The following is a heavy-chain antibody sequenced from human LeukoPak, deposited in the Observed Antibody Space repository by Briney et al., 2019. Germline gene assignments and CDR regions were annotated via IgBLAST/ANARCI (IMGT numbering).Heavy chain of an antibody. CDR1: GFTFSDYY. D-gene: IGHD6-19*01. J-gene: IGHJ4*02. CDR3: ARVHPHIAVAGLR. Sequence: GSLRLSCAASGFTFSDYYMSWIRQAPGKGLEWVSYISSSGSTIYYADSVKGRFTISRDNAKNSLYLQVNSLRAEDTAVYYCARVHPHIAVAGLRWGQGTLVTVSS. V-gene: IGHV3-11*01. CDR2: ISSSGSTI.